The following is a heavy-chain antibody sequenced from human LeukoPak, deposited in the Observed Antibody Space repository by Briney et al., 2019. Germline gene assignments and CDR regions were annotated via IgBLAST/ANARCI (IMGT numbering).Heavy chain of an antibody. D-gene: IGHD3-9*01. CDR1: GFSFSNYN. CDR2: ISSSSSFI. CDR3: ARGADWALGY. J-gene: IGHJ4*02. Sequence: GGSLRLSCAASGFSFSNYNMNWVRQAPGKGLEWVSSISSSSSFIYYADSVKDRFTISRDNAQNSLYLQINSLRAEDTAVYYCARGADWALGYWGQGTLVTVSS. V-gene: IGHV3-21*01.